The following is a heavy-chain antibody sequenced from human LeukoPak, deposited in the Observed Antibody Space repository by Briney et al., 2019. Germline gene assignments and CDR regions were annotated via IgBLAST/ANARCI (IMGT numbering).Heavy chain of an antibody. V-gene: IGHV3-30*04. Sequence: GGSLRLSCAVSGFTFSSYAMHWVRQAPGKGLEWVAVISYDGSNKFYADSVKGRFTISRDTSKNTLYLQMNSLRAEDTAVYYCARRAGAYSHPYDYWGQGTLVTVSS. CDR1: GFTFSSYA. CDR3: ARRAGAYSHPYDY. D-gene: IGHD4/OR15-4a*01. CDR2: ISYDGSNK. J-gene: IGHJ4*02.